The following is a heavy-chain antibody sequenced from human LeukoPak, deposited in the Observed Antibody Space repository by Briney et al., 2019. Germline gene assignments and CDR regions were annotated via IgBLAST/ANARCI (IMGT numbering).Heavy chain of an antibody. V-gene: IGHV3-49*04. Sequence: GGSLRLSCTASGFTFGDYAMSWVRQAPGKGLEWVGFIRSKAYGGTTEYAASVKGRFTISRDDSKSIAYLQMNSLKTEDTAVYYCTRGFIWGYYPKAFDYWGQGTLVTVSS. CDR2: IRSKAYGGTT. D-gene: IGHD3-22*01. J-gene: IGHJ4*02. CDR3: TRGFIWGYYPKAFDY. CDR1: GFTFGDYA.